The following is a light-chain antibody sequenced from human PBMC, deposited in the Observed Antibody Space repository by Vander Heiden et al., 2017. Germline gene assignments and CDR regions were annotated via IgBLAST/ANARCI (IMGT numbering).Light chain of an antibody. V-gene: IGLV1-40*01. CDR1: SSNIGAYYG. CDR3: QSYDSSVSAWV. Sequence: QSVLTQPPSVSGAPGQRVTISCTGNSSNIGAYYGVHWYQHLPGTAPTVLIYGNTNRPSGVPDRFSGSKSGTSASLAITGLLTEDEAIYYCQSYDSSVSAWVFGGGTKLSVL. CDR2: GNT. J-gene: IGLJ2*01.